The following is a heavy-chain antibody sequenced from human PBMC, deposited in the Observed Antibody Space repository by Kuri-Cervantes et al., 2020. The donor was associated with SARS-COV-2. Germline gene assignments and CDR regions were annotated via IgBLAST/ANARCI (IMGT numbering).Heavy chain of an antibody. J-gene: IGHJ3*02. CDR2: INPSGGST. Sequence: ASVKVSCKASGYTFTSYYMHWVRQAPGQGLEWMGIINPSGGSTSYAQKFQGRVTMTRDTSTSTAYMELRSLRSDDTAVYYCARDKDLEAFDIWGQGTMVTVSS. D-gene: IGHD1-1*01. CDR1: GYTFTSYY. CDR3: ARDKDLEAFDI. V-gene: IGHV1-46*01.